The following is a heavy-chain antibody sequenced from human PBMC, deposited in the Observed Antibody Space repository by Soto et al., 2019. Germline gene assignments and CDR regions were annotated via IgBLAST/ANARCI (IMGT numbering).Heavy chain of an antibody. J-gene: IGHJ4*02. V-gene: IGHV3-74*01. CDR2: INSDGSST. CDR3: ARDYSGSYYWFDY. CDR1: GFTFSSYW. D-gene: IGHD1-26*01. Sequence: PGGSLRLSCAASGFTFSSYWMHWVRQAPGKGLVWVARINSDGSSTSYADSVKGRFTISRDNAKNTLYLQMNSLRAEDTAVYYCARDYSGSYYWFDYWGQGTLVTVSS.